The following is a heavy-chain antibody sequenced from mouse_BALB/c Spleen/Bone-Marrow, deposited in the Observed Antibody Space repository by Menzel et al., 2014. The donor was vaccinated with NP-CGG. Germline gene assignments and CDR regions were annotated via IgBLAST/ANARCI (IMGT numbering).Heavy chain of an antibody. CDR3: ARTYRPYALDY. D-gene: IGHD2-14*01. V-gene: IGHV5-4*02. CDR2: ISDGGDYT. J-gene: IGHJ4*01. Sequence: EVQLVESGGGLVKPGGSLKLSCAASGFTFSDYYMYWVRQTPDRRLEWVATISDGGDYTDYPDNVKGRFTISRDNAKNTLYLQMSSLESEDTAMYYCARTYRPYALDYWGQGTSVTVSS. CDR1: GFTFSDYY.